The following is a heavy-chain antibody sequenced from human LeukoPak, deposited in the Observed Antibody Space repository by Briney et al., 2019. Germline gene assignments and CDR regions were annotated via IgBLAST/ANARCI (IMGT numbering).Heavy chain of an antibody. D-gene: IGHD1-14*01. CDR1: DGSISSGDYY. V-gene: IGHV4-61*08. CDR2: IYYSGST. Sequence: SETLSLTCTVSDGSISSGDYYWSWIRQPPGKGLEWIGYIYYSGSTNYNPSLKSRVTISVDTSKNQFSLNLSSVTAADTAVYYCARVRTWVFDYWGRGTLVTVSS. CDR3: ARVRTWVFDY. J-gene: IGHJ4*02.